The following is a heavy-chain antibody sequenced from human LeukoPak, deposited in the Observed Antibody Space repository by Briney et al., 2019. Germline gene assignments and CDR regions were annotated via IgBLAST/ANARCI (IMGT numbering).Heavy chain of an antibody. Sequence: ASVKVSCKTSGYTFSNFGISWVRQAPGQGLEWMGWISGNNDNPNYGQKFQGRFTVTTDSSTSTVYMELRNLRSDDTAVYYCARDGTSTDDYWGQGTLVTVSS. J-gene: IGHJ4*02. D-gene: IGHD2-2*01. CDR3: ARDGTSTDDY. CDR1: GYTFSNFG. CDR2: ISGNNDNP. V-gene: IGHV1-18*01.